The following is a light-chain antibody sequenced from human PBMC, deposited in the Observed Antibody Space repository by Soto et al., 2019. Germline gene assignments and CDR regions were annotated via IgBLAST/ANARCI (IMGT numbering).Light chain of an antibody. Sequence: ETVMTQSPATLSVSPGETVTLSCRASQSVSTNLAWYQQKPGQAPRLLIYGASTRATDVPARFSGSGSGTEFTLTISSLQSEDFAVYHCQQYNNWPPWTFGQGTTVEIK. CDR1: QSVSTN. CDR3: QQYNNWPPWT. CDR2: GAS. J-gene: IGKJ1*01. V-gene: IGKV3-15*01.